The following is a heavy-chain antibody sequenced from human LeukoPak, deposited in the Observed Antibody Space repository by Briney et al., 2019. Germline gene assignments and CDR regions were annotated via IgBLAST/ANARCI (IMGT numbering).Heavy chain of an antibody. CDR1: GGSISSYY. CDR2: IYYSGST. V-gene: IGHV4-59*01. J-gene: IGHJ4*02. CDR3: ARVDPDSSSTLEVFDY. Sequence: SETLSLTCTVSGGSISSYYWSWIRQPPGEGLEWIGYIYYSGSTNYNPSLKSRVTISVDTSKNQFSLKLSSVTAADTAVYYCARVDPDSSSTLEVFDYWDQGTLVTVSS. D-gene: IGHD6-6*01.